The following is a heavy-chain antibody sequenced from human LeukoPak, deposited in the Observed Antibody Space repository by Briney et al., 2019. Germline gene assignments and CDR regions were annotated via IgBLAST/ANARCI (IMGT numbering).Heavy chain of an antibody. CDR2: IYHSGST. CDR1: GGSISSGGYS. Sequence: SQTLSLTCAVSGGSISSGGYSWSWIRQPPGKGLEWIGYIYHSGSTYYNPSLKSRVTISVDRSKNQFSLKLSSVTAADTAVYYCASSPTYYDILTGYYLDAFDIWGQGTMVTVPS. CDR3: ASSPTYYDILTGYYLDAFDI. J-gene: IGHJ3*02. V-gene: IGHV4-30-2*01. D-gene: IGHD3-9*01.